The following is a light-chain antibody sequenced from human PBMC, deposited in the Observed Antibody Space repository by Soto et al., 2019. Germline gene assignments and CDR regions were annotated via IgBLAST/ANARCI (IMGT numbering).Light chain of an antibody. CDR2: GAS. J-gene: IGKJ2*01. Sequence: EIVMTQSPATLSVSPGERATLSCRASHSLSSNLAWYQQKPGQAPRLLIYGASTRATGVPDRLSGSGSGTEFTLTIRGLQSEDLAIYYCQQYSEWPYTFGQGTKLEIK. CDR3: QQYSEWPYT. CDR1: HSLSSN. V-gene: IGKV3-15*01.